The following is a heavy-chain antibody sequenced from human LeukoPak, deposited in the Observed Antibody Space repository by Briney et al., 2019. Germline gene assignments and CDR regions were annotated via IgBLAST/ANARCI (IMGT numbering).Heavy chain of an antibody. Sequence: VESLRIYRKGPGYSLTRYWLSWVRQMPGKGLEWMGRIDPSDSYPNYSPSFQGHVTISADKSISTAYLQWSSLKASDTAMYYCARHGRYSYGNHDYWGQRTLVTASS. CDR1: GYSLTRYW. J-gene: IGHJ4*02. V-gene: IGHV5-10-1*01. D-gene: IGHD5-18*01. CDR3: ARHGRYSYGNHDY. CDR2: IDPSDSYP.